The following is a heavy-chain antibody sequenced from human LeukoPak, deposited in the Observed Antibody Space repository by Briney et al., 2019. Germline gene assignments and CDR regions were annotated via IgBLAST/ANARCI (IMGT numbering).Heavy chain of an antibody. CDR2: ISNTGTSI. J-gene: IGHJ4*02. CDR3: AKTSSGWYPFDY. V-gene: IGHV3-11*01. Sequence: PGGSLRLSCAASAFTFSDYYMSWIRQAPGKGLEWISYISNTGTSIYYADSVKGRFTISRDNAKKSLYLQMSSLRAEDTAIYYCAKTSSGWYPFDYWGQGTLVTVSS. D-gene: IGHD6-19*01. CDR1: AFTFSDYY.